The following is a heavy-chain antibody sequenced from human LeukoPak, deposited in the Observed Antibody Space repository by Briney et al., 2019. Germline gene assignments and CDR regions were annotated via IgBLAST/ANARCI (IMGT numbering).Heavy chain of an antibody. CDR2: ISSTSSFI. Sequence: NPGGSLRLSCAASGFTFSSYSINWVRQAPGKGLEWVSCISSTSSFIYYADSVKGRFTISRDNAKNSLFLQMNSLRAEDTAVYYCARDLYEVTEPLVDYWGQGTLVTVSS. V-gene: IGHV3-21*01. D-gene: IGHD2-21*02. CDR1: GFTFSSYS. CDR3: ARDLYEVTEPLVDY. J-gene: IGHJ4*02.